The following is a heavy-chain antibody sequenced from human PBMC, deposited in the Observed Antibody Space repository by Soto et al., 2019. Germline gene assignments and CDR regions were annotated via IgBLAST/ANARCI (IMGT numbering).Heavy chain of an antibody. V-gene: IGHV1-18*01. CDR2: ISAYNGNT. J-gene: IGHJ3*02. Sequence: VASVKVSCKASGYTFTSYGISWVRQAPGQGLEWMGWISAYNGNTNYAQKLQGRVTMTTDTSTSTAYMELRSLRSDDTAVYYCARDQYYDSSGYYSVSGPRDAFDIWGQGTMVTV. CDR3: ARDQYYDSSGYYSVSGPRDAFDI. CDR1: GYTFTSYG. D-gene: IGHD3-22*01.